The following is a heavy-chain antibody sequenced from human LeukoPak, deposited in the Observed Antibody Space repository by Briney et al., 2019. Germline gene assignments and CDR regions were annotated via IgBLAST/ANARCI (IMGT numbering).Heavy chain of an antibody. CDR2: INSRSNYI. CDR3: ARDKVSVIPALDY. CDR1: GFMFSSNW. J-gene: IGHJ4*02. D-gene: IGHD2/OR15-2a*01. Sequence: GGSLRLSCAASGFMFSSNWMNWVRQAPGKGLEWVSSINSRSNYIYYADSVKGRFTISRDNAKESLYLQMNSLRAEDTAIYFCARDKVSVIPALDYWGQGTLVIVSS. V-gene: IGHV3-21*01.